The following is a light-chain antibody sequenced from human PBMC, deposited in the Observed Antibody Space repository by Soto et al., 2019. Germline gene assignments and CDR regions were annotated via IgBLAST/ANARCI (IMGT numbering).Light chain of an antibody. CDR3: QQYGSSRT. Sequence: EIVLTPSPGTLSLSPGESATLSCRASQSVSSTYLAWYQQKPGQAPRLLIYGASSRASGVPDRFSCSGSGTDFTLTISRLEPEEFAVDYCQQYGSSRTVGLGTKGDIK. CDR1: QSVSSTY. V-gene: IGKV3-20*01. J-gene: IGKJ1*01. CDR2: GAS.